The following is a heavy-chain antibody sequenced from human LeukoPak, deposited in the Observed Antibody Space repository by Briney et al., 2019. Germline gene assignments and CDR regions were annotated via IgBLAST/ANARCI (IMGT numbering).Heavy chain of an antibody. CDR3: AKQWLVGN. V-gene: IGHV3-23*01. CDR2: LSESGETT. Sequence: GGSLRLSCAASGFTFSSHAMNWVRQAPGKGLEWVSSLSESGETTDYADSVEGRFTISRDNSKNTLYLQMNSLRADDTAVYYCAKQWLVGNWGQGTLVTVSS. J-gene: IGHJ4*02. D-gene: IGHD6-19*01. CDR1: GFTFSSHA.